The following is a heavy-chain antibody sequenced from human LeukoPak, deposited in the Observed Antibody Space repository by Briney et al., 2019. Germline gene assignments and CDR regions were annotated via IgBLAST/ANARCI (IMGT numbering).Heavy chain of an antibody. V-gene: IGHV4-34*01. J-gene: IGHJ3*02. CDR3: AREEAGGYDICVTRNPGAFDI. CDR2: INHSGST. CDR1: GGSFSGYY. Sequence: SETLSLTCAVYGGSFSGYYWSWIRQPPGKGLEWIGEINHSGSTNYNPSLKSRVTISVDTPKNQFSLKLSSVTAADTAVYYCAREEAGGYDICVTRNPGAFDIWGQGTMVTVSS. D-gene: IGHD3-9*01.